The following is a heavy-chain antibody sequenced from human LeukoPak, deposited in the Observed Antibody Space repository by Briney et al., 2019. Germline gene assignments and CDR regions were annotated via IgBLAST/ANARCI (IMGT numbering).Heavy chain of an antibody. Sequence: SETLSLTCAVYGGSFSGYYWSWIRQPPGKGLEWIGEINHSRSTNYNPSLTSRVTISVDTSKNQFSLKLSSVTAADTAVYYCARGLGSGYPSDYWGQGTLVTVSS. J-gene: IGHJ4*02. CDR2: INHSRST. V-gene: IGHV4-34*01. CDR3: ARGLGSGYPSDY. CDR1: GGSFSGYY. D-gene: IGHD3-22*01.